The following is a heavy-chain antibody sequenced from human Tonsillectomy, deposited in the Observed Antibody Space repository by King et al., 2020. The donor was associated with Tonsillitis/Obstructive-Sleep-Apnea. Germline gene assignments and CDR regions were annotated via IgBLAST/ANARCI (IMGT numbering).Heavy chain of an antibody. D-gene: IGHD1-26*01. CDR2: INPNSGGT. CDR1: GYTFTGYY. CDR3: ARALSLTYSGTTGVDYGVDV. J-gene: IGHJ6*02. Sequence: VQLVQSGAEVKKPGASVKVSCKASGYTFTGYYMHWVRQAPGQGLEWMGWINPNSGGTNYAQKFQGRVTMTRDTSISTAYMELSRLRSDDTAVYYCARALSLTYSGTTGVDYGVDVWGQGTTVTVSS. V-gene: IGHV1-2*02.